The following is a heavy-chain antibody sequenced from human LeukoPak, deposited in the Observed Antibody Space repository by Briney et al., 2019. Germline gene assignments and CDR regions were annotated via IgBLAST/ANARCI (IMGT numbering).Heavy chain of an antibody. CDR2: ISYDGSNK. CDR3: ARERSNYDFWSGYSNYYYGMDV. Sequence: GRSLRPSCAASGFTFSSYAMHWVRQAPGKGLEWVAVISYDGSNKYYADSVKGRFTISRDNSKNTLYLQMNSLRAEDTAVYYCARERSNYDFWSGYSNYYYGMDVWGQGTTVTVSS. V-gene: IGHV3-30-3*01. D-gene: IGHD3-3*01. J-gene: IGHJ6*02. CDR1: GFTFSSYA.